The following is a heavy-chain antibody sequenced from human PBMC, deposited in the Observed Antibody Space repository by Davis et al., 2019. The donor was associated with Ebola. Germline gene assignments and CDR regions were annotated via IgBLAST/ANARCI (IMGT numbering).Heavy chain of an antibody. Sequence: HTGGSLRLSCAASGFTFSSYWMHWVRQAPGKGLVWVSRINSDGSSTSYADSVKGRFTISRDNAKNTLYLQMNSLRAEDTAVYYCAKDSTIFGLYGMDVWGQGTTVTVSS. CDR1: GFTFSSYW. V-gene: IGHV3-74*01. J-gene: IGHJ6*02. CDR2: INSDGSST. D-gene: IGHD3-3*01. CDR3: AKDSTIFGLYGMDV.